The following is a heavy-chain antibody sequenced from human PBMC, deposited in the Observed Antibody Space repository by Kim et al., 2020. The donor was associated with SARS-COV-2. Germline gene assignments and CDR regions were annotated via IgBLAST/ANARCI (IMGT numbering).Heavy chain of an antibody. CDR2: FDPEDGET. CDR1: GYTLTELS. CDR3: ATGTPLKDIVVVPAAMLYYYGMAV. J-gene: IGHJ6*02. D-gene: IGHD2-2*01. Sequence: ASVKVSCKVSGYTLTELSMHWVRQAPGKGLEWMGGFDPEDGETIYAQKFQGRVTMTEDTSTDTAYMELSSLRSEDTAVYYCATGTPLKDIVVVPAAMLYYYGMAVGGQGTTVTVSS. V-gene: IGHV1-24*01.